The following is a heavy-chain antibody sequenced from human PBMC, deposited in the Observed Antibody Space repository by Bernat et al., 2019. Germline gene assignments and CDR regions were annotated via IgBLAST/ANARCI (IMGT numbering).Heavy chain of an antibody. J-gene: IGHJ5*02. CDR3: ARESSGTRGFDP. V-gene: IGHV3-7*03. D-gene: IGHD1-26*01. CDR1: GFSFSGYA. CDR2: IKQDGSEK. Sequence: EVQLVESGGGLVQPGGSLRLSCAASGFSFSGYAMSWVRQAPGKGLEWVANIKQDGSEKYYVDSVKGRFTISRDNAKNSLYLQMNSLRADDTALYYCARESSGTRGFDPWGRGTLVTVSS.